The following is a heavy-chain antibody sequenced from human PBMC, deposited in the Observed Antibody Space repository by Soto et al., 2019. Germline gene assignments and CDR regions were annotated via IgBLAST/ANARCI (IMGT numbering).Heavy chain of an antibody. D-gene: IGHD4-17*01. V-gene: IGHV3-23*01. CDR1: GFSFSSYA. J-gene: IGHJ4*02. CDR2: ISGSGATT. Sequence: DVQLLESGGGLVQPGGSLRLSCAASGFSFSSYAMSWVRQAPGTGLEWVSPISGSGATTFYRESVKGRFTISRDNSKNTVYLQLNSLRAEDTALYYCAKDHGGDYGDPLYSFDYWGQGALVIVSS. CDR3: AKDHGGDYGDPLYSFDY.